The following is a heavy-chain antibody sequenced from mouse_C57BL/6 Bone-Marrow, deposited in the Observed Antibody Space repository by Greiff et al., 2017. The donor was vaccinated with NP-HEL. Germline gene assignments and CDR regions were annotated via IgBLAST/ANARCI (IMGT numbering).Heavy chain of an antibody. Sequence: EVQLQQSGPSLVRPSQSLSLSCTVTGFSINSDCYWFWIRQSPGNQLEYIGYTFYSGITYYNPSLESRTSITRDTSNNQFSLKLSSVTSEDTAILYCARDPYYYGNYRFAYWGQGTLVTVPA. CDR1: GFSINSDCY. V-gene: IGHV3-3*01. CDR2: TFYSGIT. D-gene: IGHD2-1*01. CDR3: ARDPYYYGNYRFAY. J-gene: IGHJ3*01.